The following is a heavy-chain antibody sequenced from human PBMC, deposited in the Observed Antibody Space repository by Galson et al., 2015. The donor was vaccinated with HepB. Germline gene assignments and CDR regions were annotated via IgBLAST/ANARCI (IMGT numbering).Heavy chain of an antibody. D-gene: IGHD3-22*01. J-gene: IGHJ4*02. CDR2: ISSSSSYI. Sequence: SLRLSCAASGFTFSSYSMNWVRQAPGKGLEWVSSISSSSSYIYYADSVKGRFTISRDNAKNSLYLQMNSLRAEDTAVYYCARDGPNYYDSRGFDYWGQGTLVTVSS. CDR1: GFTFSSYS. V-gene: IGHV3-21*01. CDR3: ARDGPNYYDSRGFDY.